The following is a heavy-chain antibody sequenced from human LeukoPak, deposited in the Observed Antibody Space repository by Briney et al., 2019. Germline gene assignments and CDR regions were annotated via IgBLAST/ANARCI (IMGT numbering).Heavy chain of an antibody. CDR3: ANYDFWTKRFDY. D-gene: IGHD3-3*01. Sequence: PGGSLRLSCAASGFTVSSNYMSWVRQAPGKGLEWVSVIYGGGSTYYADSVKGRFTISRDNSKNTLYLQMNSLRAEDTAVYYCANYDFWTKRFDYWGQGTLVTVSS. V-gene: IGHV3-66*01. J-gene: IGHJ4*02. CDR2: IYGGGST. CDR1: GFTVSSNY.